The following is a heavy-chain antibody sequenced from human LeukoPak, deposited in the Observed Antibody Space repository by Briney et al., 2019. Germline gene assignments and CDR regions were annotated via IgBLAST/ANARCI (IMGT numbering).Heavy chain of an antibody. Sequence: ASVKVSCKASGYSFTNCGISWVRQAPGQGLEWMGWISGFNGNANFAPKLQDRVALTTDASTSTAYMELRSLRSDDTAAYYCARDERSAAAGSAYYLDSWGQGTLVTVSS. J-gene: IGHJ4*02. CDR3: ARDERSAAAGSAYYLDS. CDR1: GYSFTNCG. D-gene: IGHD6-13*01. CDR2: ISGFNGNA. V-gene: IGHV1-18*01.